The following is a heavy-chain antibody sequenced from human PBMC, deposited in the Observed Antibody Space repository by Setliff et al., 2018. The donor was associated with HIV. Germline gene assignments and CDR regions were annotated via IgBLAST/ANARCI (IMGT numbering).Heavy chain of an antibody. V-gene: IGHV4-39*07. J-gene: IGHJ5*02. CDR3: ARGLGYKGWFDP. Sequence: PSETLSLTCTVSGGSISSSSYYWGWIRQPPGKGLEWIGTIYYSGSTYYNPSLKSRVTISVVTSKKQFSLKLRSVTAADTAVYYCARGLGYKGWFDPWGQGSLVTVSS. D-gene: IGHD1-20*01. CDR1: GGSISSSSYY. CDR2: IYYSGST.